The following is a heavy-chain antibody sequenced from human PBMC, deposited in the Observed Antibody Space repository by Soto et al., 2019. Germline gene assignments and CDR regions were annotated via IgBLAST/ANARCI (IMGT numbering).Heavy chain of an antibody. V-gene: IGHV3-7*01. D-gene: IGHD3-9*01. CDR1: GFTFSSYW. CDR2: IKQDGSEK. J-gene: IGHJ6*02. Sequence: EVQLVESGGGLVQPGGSLRLSCAASGFTFSSYWMSWVRQAPGKGLEWVANIKQDGSEKYYVDSVKGRFTISRDNAKNSLYLQMNSLRAEDTAVYYCARGHPYDWLLPGGMDVWGQGTTVTVSS. CDR3: ARGHPYDWLLPGGMDV.